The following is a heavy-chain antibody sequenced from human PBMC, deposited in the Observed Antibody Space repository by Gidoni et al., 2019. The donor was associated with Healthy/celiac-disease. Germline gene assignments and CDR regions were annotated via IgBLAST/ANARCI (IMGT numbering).Heavy chain of an antibody. V-gene: IGHV3-30-3*01. J-gene: IGHJ4*02. Sequence: QVQLVESGGGVVQPGRSLRLSCAASGFTFSSYAMHWVRQAPGKGLEWVAVISYDGSNKYYADSVKGRFTISRDNSKNTLYLQMNSLRAEDTAVYYCARDEGWSLDYWGQGTLVTVSS. D-gene: IGHD2-15*01. CDR1: GFTFSSYA. CDR3: ARDEGWSLDY. CDR2: ISYDGSNK.